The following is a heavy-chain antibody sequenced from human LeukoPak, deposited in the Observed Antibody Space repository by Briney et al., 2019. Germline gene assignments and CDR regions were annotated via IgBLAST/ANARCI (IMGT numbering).Heavy chain of an antibody. D-gene: IGHD6-6*01. CDR2: INHSGST. V-gene: IGHV4-34*01. J-gene: IGHJ4*02. CDR1: GGSFSGYY. Sequence: SETLSLTCAVYGGSFSGYYWSWIRQPPGKGLEWIGEINHSGSTNYNPSLKSRVTISVDTSKNQFSLKLSSVTAADTAVYYCARDSRYSSSSGTIDYWGQGTLVTVSS. CDR3: ARDSRYSSSSGTIDY.